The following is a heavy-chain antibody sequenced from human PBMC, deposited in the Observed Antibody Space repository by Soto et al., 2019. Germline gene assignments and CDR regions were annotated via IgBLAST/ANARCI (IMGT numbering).Heavy chain of an antibody. CDR2: IYHSGST. V-gene: IGHV4-30-2*01. CDR1: GGSISSGGYS. J-gene: IGHJ4*02. D-gene: IGHD2-2*01. Sequence: QLQLQESGSGLVKPSQTLSLTCAVSGGSISSGGYSWSWIRQPPGKGLEWIGYIYHSGSTYYNPSRMSRVTISVDRSNTQFSLQLSSLTAADTAVYYCARAPLTSHCPFDYWGQGTLVTVSS. CDR3: ARAPLTSHCPFDY.